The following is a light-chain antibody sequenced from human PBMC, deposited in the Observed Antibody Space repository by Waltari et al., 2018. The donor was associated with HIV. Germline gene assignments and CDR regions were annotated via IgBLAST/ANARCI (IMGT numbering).Light chain of an antibody. V-gene: IGLV1-47*01. J-gene: IGLJ2*01. CDR3: AVWDDRLSGRL. Sequence: QSVLAQPRSVSGTPGQTVNIPCSGSTSNVRNNSVYWYQQVTGVAPKLLIYRNNQRPSGVPARFSGSKSGTSASLAISGLRTEDEAEYYCAVWDDRLSGRLFGGGTKVTVL. CDR1: TSNVRNNS. CDR2: RNN.